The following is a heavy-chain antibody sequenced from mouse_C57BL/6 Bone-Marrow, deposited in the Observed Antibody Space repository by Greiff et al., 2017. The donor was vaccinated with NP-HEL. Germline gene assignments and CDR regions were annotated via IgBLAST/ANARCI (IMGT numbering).Heavy chain of an antibody. D-gene: IGHD2-4*01. Sequence: QVQLKQPGAELVKPGASVKLSCKASGYTFTSYWMHWVKQRPGQGLEWIGMIHPNSGSTNYNEKFKSKATLTVDKSSSTAYMQLSSLTSEDSAVYYCARSIYYDYVWFAYWGQGTLVTVSA. J-gene: IGHJ3*01. CDR2: IHPNSGST. V-gene: IGHV1-64*01. CDR3: ARSIYYDYVWFAY. CDR1: GYTFTSYW.